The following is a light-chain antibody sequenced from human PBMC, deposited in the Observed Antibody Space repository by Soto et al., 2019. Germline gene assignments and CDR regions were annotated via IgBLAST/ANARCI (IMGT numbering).Light chain of an antibody. V-gene: IGLV1-44*01. Sequence: QSVLTQPPSASGTPGQRVTISCSGGSSNIGTNAVNWYQRLPGTAPKLLIYNNNQRPSGVPDRFSGSKSGTSASLAISGLKFEDGAVYSWAAGDDGLNGNFFGPGPRSPS. J-gene: IGLJ1*01. CDR3: AAGDDGLNGNF. CDR2: NNN. CDR1: SSNIGTNA.